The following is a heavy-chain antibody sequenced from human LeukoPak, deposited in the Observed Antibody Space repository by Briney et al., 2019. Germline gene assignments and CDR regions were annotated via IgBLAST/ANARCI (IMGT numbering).Heavy chain of an antibody. CDR3: ARDISITGTSGSRTYYFYYGMDV. CDR2: ISFDGNNI. D-gene: IGHD6-19*01. CDR1: GFIFSSYA. J-gene: IGHJ6*02. Sequence: GRSLRLSCAASGFIFSSYAMHWVRQAPGKGLEWVAIISFDGNNIFYADSVKGRFTISRDNSRNTLYLQMSSLKREDTAVYYCARDISITGTSGSRTYYFYYGMDVWGQGTTVTVSS. V-gene: IGHV3-30-3*01.